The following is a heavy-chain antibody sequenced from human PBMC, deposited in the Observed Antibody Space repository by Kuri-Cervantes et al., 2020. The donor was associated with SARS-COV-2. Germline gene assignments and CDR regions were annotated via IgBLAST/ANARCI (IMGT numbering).Heavy chain of an antibody. CDR2: IKSKTDGGTT. Sequence: GESLKISCAASGFTFSNAWMSWVRQAPGKGLEWVGRIKSKTDGGTTDYAAPVKGRFTISRDDSKNTLYLQMNSLKTEDTAVYYCTKEGRGLLRGNYFDYWGQGTLVTVSS. CDR1: GFTFSNAW. D-gene: IGHD3-22*01. CDR3: TKEGRGLLRGNYFDY. J-gene: IGHJ4*02. V-gene: IGHV3-15*01.